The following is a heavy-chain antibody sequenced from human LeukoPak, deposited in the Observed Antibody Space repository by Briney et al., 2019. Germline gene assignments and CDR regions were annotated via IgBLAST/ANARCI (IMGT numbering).Heavy chain of an antibody. J-gene: IGHJ4*02. CDR2: TGSTGVST. CDR1: GFTFSSYA. D-gene: IGHD2-2*01. CDR3: AKDPGVVPAHYFDY. V-gene: IGHV3-23*01. Sequence: GGSLRLSCAASGFTFSSYAMNWVRQAPGKGLEWVSVTGSTGVSTFYADSVKGRFTVSRDNSKNTLSLQMNSLRAEDTAVYYCAKDPGVVPAHYFDYWGQGTLVTVSS.